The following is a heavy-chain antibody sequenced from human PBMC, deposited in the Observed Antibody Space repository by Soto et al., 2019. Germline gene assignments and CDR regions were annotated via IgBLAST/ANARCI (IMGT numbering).Heavy chain of an antibody. D-gene: IGHD2-15*01. Sequence: QVQLVQSGAEVKKPGSSVKVSCKASGGTFSSYTISWVRQAPGQGLEWMGRIIPILGIANYAQKVQGRVTITADKSTSTAYMELSSLRSEDTAVYYCARDNDCSGGSCYRFDYWGQGTLVTVSS. CDR3: ARDNDCSGGSCYRFDY. J-gene: IGHJ4*02. CDR2: IIPILGIA. CDR1: GGTFSSYT. V-gene: IGHV1-69*08.